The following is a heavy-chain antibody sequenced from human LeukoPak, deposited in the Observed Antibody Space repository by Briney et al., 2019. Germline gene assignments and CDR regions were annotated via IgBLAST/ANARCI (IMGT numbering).Heavy chain of an antibody. J-gene: IGHJ4*02. V-gene: IGHV3-74*01. Sequence: GGSLRLSCAASGFTFSSYWMNWVRQAPGKGLVWDSRSNTDGSSTFYADSVKGRFTISRDNAKNTLYLQMNSLRAEDTAVYYCARGTASTGLDNWGQGTLVTVSS. CDR3: ARGTASTGLDN. D-gene: IGHD1-1*01. CDR1: GFTFSSYW. CDR2: SNTDGSST.